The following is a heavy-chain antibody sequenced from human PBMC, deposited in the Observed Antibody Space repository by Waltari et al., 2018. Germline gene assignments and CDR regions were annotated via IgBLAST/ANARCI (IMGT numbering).Heavy chain of an antibody. CDR3: ARDKNGLGLDWFDP. V-gene: IGHV4-59*13. D-gene: IGHD1-1*01. CDR1: GVSIRAYY. Sequence: QEQLQESGPGLVKPSETLPLTCIVPGVSIRAYYWSWFRRSPGKGLDWIGYAYPTGITRYNPSLQSRVTISIDTSKNQFSLKVRSVTAADTAVYYCARDKNGLGLDWFDPWGQGTLVIVSS. CDR2: AYPTGIT. J-gene: IGHJ5*02.